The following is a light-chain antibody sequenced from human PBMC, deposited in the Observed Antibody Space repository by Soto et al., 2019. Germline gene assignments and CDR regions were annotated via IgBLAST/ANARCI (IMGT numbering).Light chain of an antibody. J-gene: IGLJ1*01. V-gene: IGLV2-23*02. CDR2: EVS. Sequence: QSALTQPASVSGSRGQSITISCTGTSSDVGSFDLVSWYQHHPGKAPKLMIYEVSKRPSGISNRFSGSKSGNTASLTIAGLQAEDEADYYCCSYGGSSTYVFGSGTKLTVL. CDR1: SSDVGSFDL. CDR3: CSYGGSSTYV.